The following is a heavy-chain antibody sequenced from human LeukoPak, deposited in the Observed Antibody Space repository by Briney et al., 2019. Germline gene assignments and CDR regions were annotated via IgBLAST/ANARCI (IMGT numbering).Heavy chain of an antibody. CDR1: GYTFTSYG. CDR2: ISGYNGDT. J-gene: IGHJ4*02. CDR3: ARGGMYYYGSAYYFDY. D-gene: IGHD3-10*01. V-gene: IGHV1-18*04. Sequence: ASVKVSCKASGYTFTSYGIIWVRQAPGQGLEWMGWISGYNGDTNFAQMFQGRVTMATDTSTSTAYMELRSLRSDDTAMHYCARGGMYYYGSAYYFDYWGQGTLVTVSS.